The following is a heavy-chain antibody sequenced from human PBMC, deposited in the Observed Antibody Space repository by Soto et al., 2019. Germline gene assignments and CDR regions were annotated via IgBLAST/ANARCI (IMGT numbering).Heavy chain of an antibody. J-gene: IGHJ4*02. Sequence: QVHLVESGGGVVQPGTSLRLSCEVSGFIFSNYGMYWVRQAPGKGLEWVAIISYDGSSKKYADSVKGRFTISRDSSKKTLYLQMNSLRTEDTAVYYCAKDSWPTPIEVVGQADDWGQGTLVAVSS. CDR3: AKDSWPTPIEVVGQADD. CDR1: GFIFSNYG. CDR2: ISYDGSSK. D-gene: IGHD3-22*01. V-gene: IGHV3-30*18.